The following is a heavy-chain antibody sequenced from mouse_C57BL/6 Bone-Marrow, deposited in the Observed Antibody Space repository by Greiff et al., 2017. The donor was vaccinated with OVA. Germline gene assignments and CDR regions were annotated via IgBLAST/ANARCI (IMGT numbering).Heavy chain of an antibody. J-gene: IGHJ4*01. CDR3: AGDSAYDGYYVGYAMDY. V-gene: IGHV12-3*01. CDR2: ITHSGET. CDR1: GFPITSGYY. D-gene: IGHD2-3*01. Sequence: VQLVESGPGLVKPSQSLFLTCSITGFPITSGYYWIWIRQSPGKPLEWMGYITHSGETFYNPSLQSPISITRETSKNQFFLQLNSVTTEDTAMYYCAGDSAYDGYYVGYAMDYWGQGTSVTVSS.